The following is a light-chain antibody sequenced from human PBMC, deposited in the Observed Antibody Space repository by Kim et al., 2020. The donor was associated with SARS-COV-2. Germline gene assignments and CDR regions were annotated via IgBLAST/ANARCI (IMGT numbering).Light chain of an antibody. CDR3: QQSYSTPWLT. Sequence: IQMTQSPSSLAASVGDRVTIACRASQSIGTRLNWYQQRAGKAPKLLIYAASSLHSGVPSRFSGTGSGADFTLTISSLQPEDFATYYCQQSYSTPWLTFGGGTKVDIK. V-gene: IGKV1-39*01. CDR2: AAS. CDR1: QSIGTR. J-gene: IGKJ4*01.